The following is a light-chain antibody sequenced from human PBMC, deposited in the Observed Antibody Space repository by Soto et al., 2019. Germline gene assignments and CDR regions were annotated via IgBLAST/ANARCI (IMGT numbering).Light chain of an antibody. CDR1: QCVSSN. Sequence: EIVMTQSPATLSVSPGERATLSCRASQCVSSNLAWYQQKPGQAPRLLIYGASTRATGIPARFSGSGSGTEFTLTISSLQSEDFAIFYCQQYHNWPPVTFGGGTKVEIK. J-gene: IGKJ4*01. CDR2: GAS. CDR3: QQYHNWPPVT. V-gene: IGKV3-15*01.